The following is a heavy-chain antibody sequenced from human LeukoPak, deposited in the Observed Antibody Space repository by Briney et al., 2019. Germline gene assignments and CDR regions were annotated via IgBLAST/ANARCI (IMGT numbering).Heavy chain of an antibody. CDR3: ARGGDGYKELDV. V-gene: IGHV4-30-4*08. Sequence: LCLSCTVSGGSISSCDSYWGCMPQRTGKGRVGVGYIYYSGSTYYNPSLKSRVTISVDTSKNQFSLKLSSVTAADTAVYYCARGGDGYKELDVWGQGTTVTVSS. D-gene: IGHD5-24*01. CDR2: IYYSGST. CDR1: GGSISSCDSY. J-gene: IGHJ6*02.